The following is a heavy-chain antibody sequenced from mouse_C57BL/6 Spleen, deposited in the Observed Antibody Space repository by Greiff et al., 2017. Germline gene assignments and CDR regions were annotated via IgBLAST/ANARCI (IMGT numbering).Heavy chain of an antibody. CDR1: GFAFSSSW. CDR2: IYPGDGDT. CDR3: ARGDYGSSYGAY. Sequence: VQLQQSGAELVKPGASVKISCTASGFAFSSSWMNWVKQRPGKGLEWIGQIYPGDGDTKYNGKFTGKATMTADKSSSTAYMQLSSLTSEDSAVYFCARGDYGSSYGAYWGQGTLVTVS. D-gene: IGHD1-1*01. V-gene: IGHV1-80*01. J-gene: IGHJ3*01.